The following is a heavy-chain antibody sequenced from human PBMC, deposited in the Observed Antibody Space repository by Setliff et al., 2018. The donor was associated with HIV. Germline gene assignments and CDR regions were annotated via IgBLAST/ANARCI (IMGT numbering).Heavy chain of an antibody. D-gene: IGHD3-10*01. CDR1: GNSISTDY. Sequence: KPSETLSLTCTVSGNSISTDYWTWIRQPPGKGLEWIGYIYNSASTSYNPSLKSRVTISVDTSKNQFSLKLSSVTAADTAVYFCARDRHSSGLGSYGPWGPGILVTVSS. J-gene: IGHJ5*02. V-gene: IGHV4-4*09. CDR3: ARDRHSSGLGSYGP. CDR2: IYNSAST.